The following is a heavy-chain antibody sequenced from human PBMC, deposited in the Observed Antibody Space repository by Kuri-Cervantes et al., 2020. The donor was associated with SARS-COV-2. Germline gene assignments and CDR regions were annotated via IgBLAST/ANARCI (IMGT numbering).Heavy chain of an antibody. CDR2: ISAYNGNT. J-gene: IGHJ6*03. Sequence: ASVKVSCKASGYTFTSYGISWVRQAPGQGLEWMGWISAYNGNTNYAQKLQGRVTMTRDTSTSTVYMELSSLRSEDTAVYYCARERGSSSSGWSVHYYYYYMDVWGKGTTVTVSS. V-gene: IGHV1-18*01. CDR1: GYTFTSYG. D-gene: IGHD6-6*01. CDR3: ARERGSSSSGWSVHYYYYYMDV.